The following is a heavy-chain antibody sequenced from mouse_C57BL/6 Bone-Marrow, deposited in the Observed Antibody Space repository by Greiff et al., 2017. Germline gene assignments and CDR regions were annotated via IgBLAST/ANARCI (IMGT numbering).Heavy chain of an antibody. CDR3: ARYDGSPFAY. D-gene: IGHD2-3*01. CDR1: GFTFTDYY. Sequence: EVKLVESGGGLVQPGGSLSLSCAASGFTFTDYYMSWVRQPPGKALEWLGFIRNKANGYTTEYSASVKGRFTISRDNSQSIPYLQMNALRAEDSATYYCARYDGSPFAYWGQETLVTVSA. V-gene: IGHV7-3*01. CDR2: IRNKANGYTT. J-gene: IGHJ3*01.